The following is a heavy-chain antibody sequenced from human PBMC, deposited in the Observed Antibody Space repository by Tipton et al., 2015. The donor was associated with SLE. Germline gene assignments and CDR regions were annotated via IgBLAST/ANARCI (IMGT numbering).Heavy chain of an antibody. CDR1: GGSISSYY. J-gene: IGHJ3*02. Sequence: LSLTCTVSGGSISSYYWSWVRQAPGKGLEWVSAISGSGGSTYYADSVKGRFTISRDNSKNTLYLQMNSLRAEDTAVYYCAKGAAGAVVDAFDIWGQGTMVTVSS. D-gene: IGHD6-19*01. V-gene: IGHV3-23*01. CDR3: AKGAAGAVVDAFDI. CDR2: ISGSGGST.